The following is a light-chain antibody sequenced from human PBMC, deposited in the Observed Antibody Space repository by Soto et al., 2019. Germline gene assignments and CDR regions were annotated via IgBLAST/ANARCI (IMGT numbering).Light chain of an antibody. Sequence: DIQMTQSPSTLTASVGDRAIITCRASQRVARWLAWYQQKPGKAPKVLISGASNLESGLPSRFSGSGFGTQFTLTISRLHPDDSATYYCQQYDTNWTFGQGTMVEI. J-gene: IGKJ1*01. V-gene: IGKV1-5*01. CDR1: QRVARW. CDR3: QQYDTNWT. CDR2: GAS.